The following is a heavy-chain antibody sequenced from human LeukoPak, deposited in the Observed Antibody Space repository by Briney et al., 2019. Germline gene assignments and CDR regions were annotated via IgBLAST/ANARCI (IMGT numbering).Heavy chain of an antibody. J-gene: IGHJ4*02. CDR1: GFTFNDYP. CDR3: AKGQWLGPFDY. D-gene: IGHD6-19*01. Sequence: GGSLRLSCAASGFTFNDYPMHWVRQAPGKGLEWVSGISWNSGSIGYADSVKGRFTVSRDNAKNSLYLQMNSLRAEDTALYYCAKGQWLGPFDYWGQGTLVTVSS. V-gene: IGHV3-9*01. CDR2: ISWNSGSI.